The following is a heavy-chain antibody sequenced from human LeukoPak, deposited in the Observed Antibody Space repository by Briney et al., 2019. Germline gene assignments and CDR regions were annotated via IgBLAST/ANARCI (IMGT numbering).Heavy chain of an antibody. CDR2: IYYSGST. V-gene: IGHV4-59*01. J-gene: IGHJ5*02. D-gene: IGHD6-19*01. Sequence: SETLSLTCTVSGGSISSYYWSWIRQPPGKGLERIGYIYYSGSTNYNPSLKSRVTISVDTSKNQFSLKLSSVTAADTAVYYCARAYSSGWYASFDPWGQGTLVTVSS. CDR1: GGSISSYY. CDR3: ARAYSSGWYASFDP.